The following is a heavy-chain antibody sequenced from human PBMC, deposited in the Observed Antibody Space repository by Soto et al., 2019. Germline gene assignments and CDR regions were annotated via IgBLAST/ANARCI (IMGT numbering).Heavy chain of an antibody. D-gene: IGHD2-15*01. CDR3: APGAYCSGGSCSDYYYYYGMDL. CDR2: LVVGTGNT. J-gene: IGHJ6*02. V-gene: IGHV1-58*01. Sequence: GASVKVSCKTSGFTFRSSAVQWVRQARGQRLEWIGWLVVGTGNTNYAQKFQQRVTISSDRSTNTVSMELSSLTSEDTAVYYCAPGAYCSGGSCSDYYYYYGMDLWG. CDR1: GFTFRSSA.